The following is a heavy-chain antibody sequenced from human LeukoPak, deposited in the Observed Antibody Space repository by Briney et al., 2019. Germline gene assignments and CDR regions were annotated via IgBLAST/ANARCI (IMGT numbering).Heavy chain of an antibody. J-gene: IGHJ1*01. CDR3: ARAPSEIGGYYPEYFRH. D-gene: IGHD3-3*01. Sequence: GESLRLSCAASGFTFSTYWVHWVRQAPGKGLVWVSRIKCDGSTNYADSVKGRFTISRDNAKNTLSLQMNSLRPEDTGVYYCARAPSEIGGYYPEYFRHWGQGTLVTVSS. CDR1: GFTFSTYW. CDR2: IKCDGST. V-gene: IGHV3-74*01.